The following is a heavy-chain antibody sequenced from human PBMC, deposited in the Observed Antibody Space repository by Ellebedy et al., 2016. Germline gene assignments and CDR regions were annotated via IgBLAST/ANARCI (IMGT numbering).Heavy chain of an antibody. CDR3: VRDRGHPDSFDT. V-gene: IGHV3-74*01. CDR2: VNGDESTT. Sequence: GESLKISCETSGFRFRSYWMHWVRQAPGKGLAWVSHVNGDESTTVYADSVKGRFTISKDYVRNTLYLQMNSLRAEDTAVYYCVRDRGHPDSFDTWGQGTMVTVSS. CDR1: GFRFRSYW. J-gene: IGHJ3*02.